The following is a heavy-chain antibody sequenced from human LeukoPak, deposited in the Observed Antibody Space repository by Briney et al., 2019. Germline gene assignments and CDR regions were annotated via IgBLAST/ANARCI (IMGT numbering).Heavy chain of an antibody. Sequence: SETLSLTCAVYGGPFSGYYWSWIRQPPGKGLEWIGEINHSGSTNYNPSLKSRVTISVDTSKNQFSLKLSSVTAADTAVYYCARARPFYGYFDYWGQGTLVTVSS. CDR2: INHSGST. J-gene: IGHJ4*02. D-gene: IGHD3-10*01. CDR1: GGPFSGYY. V-gene: IGHV4-34*01. CDR3: ARARPFYGYFDY.